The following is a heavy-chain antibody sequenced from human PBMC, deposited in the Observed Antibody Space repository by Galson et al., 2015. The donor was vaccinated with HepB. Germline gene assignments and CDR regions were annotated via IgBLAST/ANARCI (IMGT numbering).Heavy chain of an antibody. CDR1: GFTFSNSG. CDR2: ISYDGSNE. J-gene: IGHJ5*02. D-gene: IGHD2-2*01. Sequence: SLRLSCAASGFTFSNSGMHWVRQAPGKGLEWVAVISYDGSNEYYADSVRGRFTMSRDNSKNTVYLQMNNLTTADTAVYYGSSEFVIVPAALGLKNWFDPWGQGTRFTVSS. V-gene: IGHV3-30*03. CDR3: SSEFVIVPAALGLKNWFDP.